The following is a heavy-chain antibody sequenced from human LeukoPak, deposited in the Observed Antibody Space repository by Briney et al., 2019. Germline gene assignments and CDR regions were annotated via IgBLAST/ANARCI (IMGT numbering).Heavy chain of an antibody. CDR3: VPLGPDGRGVTRDYFDY. V-gene: IGHV4-34*01. J-gene: IGHJ4*02. CDR1: GGSFSGYY. D-gene: IGHD6-13*01. CDR2: INHSGST. Sequence: PSQTLSLTCAVYGGSFSGYYWRWIRQPPGKGLEWVGEINHSGSTNYNPYVKSRVTISVDTAKNQFSLKLSSVTAADTAVYYFVPLGPDGRGVTRDYFDYWGQGTLVTVSS.